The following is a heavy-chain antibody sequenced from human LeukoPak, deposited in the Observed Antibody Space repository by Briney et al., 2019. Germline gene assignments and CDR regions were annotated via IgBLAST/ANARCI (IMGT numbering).Heavy chain of an antibody. J-gene: IGHJ4*02. CDR1: GYPFSNYD. CDR2: MNPNSGNS. CDR3: TRETSSRYFDY. Sequence: ASVKVSCKASGYPFSNYDITWVRQATGQGLEWMGWMNPNSGNSGFAQKFQGRVTMTRNTSISTAYMELSSLRSEDTAVYYCTRETSSRYFDYWGQGTLVTVSS. V-gene: IGHV1-8*01.